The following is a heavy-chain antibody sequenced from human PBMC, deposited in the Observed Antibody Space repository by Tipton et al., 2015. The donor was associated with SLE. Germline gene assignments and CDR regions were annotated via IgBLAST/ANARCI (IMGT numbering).Heavy chain of an antibody. V-gene: IGHV1-8*02. CDR3: ARGRGNWGTLGY. Sequence: QLVQSGAEVKKPGASVKVSCKASGYTFTSYGINWVRQAPGQGLEWMGWISAYNGNTNYAQKFQGRVTMTRNTSISTAYMELSSLRSEDTAGYYCARGRGNWGTLGYWGQGTLVTVSS. CDR2: ISAYNGNT. J-gene: IGHJ4*02. D-gene: IGHD7-27*01. CDR1: GYTFTSYG.